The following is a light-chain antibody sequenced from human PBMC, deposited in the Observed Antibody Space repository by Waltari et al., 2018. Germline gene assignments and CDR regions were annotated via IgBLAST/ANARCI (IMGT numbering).Light chain of an antibody. CDR1: SDDVGAYNY. Sequence: QSALTQPASVSGSPGQSITISCTGTSDDVGAYNYVSWYQQHPGKAPKLLMSDVSERPSGVSNRFSGSKSGNTASLTISGLQSEDEADYYCCSLTTSTSLDYVFGTGTKVTVL. J-gene: IGLJ1*01. CDR2: DVS. V-gene: IGLV2-14*01. CDR3: CSLTTSTSLDYV.